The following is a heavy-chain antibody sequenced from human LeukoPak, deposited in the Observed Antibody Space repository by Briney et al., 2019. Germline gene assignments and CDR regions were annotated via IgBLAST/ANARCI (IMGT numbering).Heavy chain of an antibody. V-gene: IGHV4-4*07. CDR3: AREGEWFWSGYSWFDP. J-gene: IGHJ5*02. CDR1: GGSISSYY. Sequence: SETLSLTCTVSGGSISSYYWSWIRQPAGKGLEWIGRIYTSGSTNYNPSLKSRVTMSVDTSKNQFSLKLSSVTAADTAVYYCAREGEWFWSGYSWFDPWGQGTLVTVSS. CDR2: IYTSGST. D-gene: IGHD3-3*01.